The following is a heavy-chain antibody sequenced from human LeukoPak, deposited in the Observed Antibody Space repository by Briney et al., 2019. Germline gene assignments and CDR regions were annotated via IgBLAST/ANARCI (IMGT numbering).Heavy chain of an antibody. J-gene: IGHJ1*01. CDR2: IIPIFGTA. D-gene: IGHD2-2*01. CDR3: ARVAGGYCSSTSCSGYFQH. V-gene: IGHV1-69*01. CDR1: GGTFSSYA. Sequence: SVKVYCKASGGTFSSYAISWVRQAPGQGLEWMGGIIPIFGTANYAQKFQGRVTITADESTSTAYMELSSLRSEDTAVYYCARVAGGYCSSTSCSGYFQHWGQGTLVTVSS.